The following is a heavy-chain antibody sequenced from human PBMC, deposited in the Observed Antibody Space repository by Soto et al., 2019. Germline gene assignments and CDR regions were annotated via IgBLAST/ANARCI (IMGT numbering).Heavy chain of an antibody. CDR2: IYYSGST. CDR3: ARLSTVFKEMGAFDI. V-gene: IGHV4-39*01. CDR1: GGSISSSSYY. J-gene: IGHJ3*02. Sequence: QLQLQESGTGLVKPSETLSLTCTVSGGSISSSSYYWGWIRQPPGKGLEWIGSIYYSGSTYYNPSLNCRVTISVDTSQNQFSLKLSSVTAADTAVYYGARLSTVFKEMGAFDIWGQGTMVTVSS. D-gene: IGHD4-17*01.